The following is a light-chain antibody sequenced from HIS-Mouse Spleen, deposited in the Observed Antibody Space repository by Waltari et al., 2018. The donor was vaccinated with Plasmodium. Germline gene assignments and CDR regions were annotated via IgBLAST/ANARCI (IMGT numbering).Light chain of an antibody. CDR3: YSTDSSGNHRV. CDR1: ALPKKY. V-gene: IGLV3-10*01. Sequence: SYELTQPPSVSVSPGHTARITCSGDALPKKYAYWYQQKSGQAPVLVIYEDSKRPSWIPERFSGSSSGTMATLTISGAQVEDEADYYCYSTDSSGNHRVFGGGTKLTVL. CDR2: EDS. J-gene: IGLJ3*02.